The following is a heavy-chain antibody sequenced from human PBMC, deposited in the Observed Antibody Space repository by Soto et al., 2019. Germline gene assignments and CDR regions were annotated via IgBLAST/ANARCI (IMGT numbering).Heavy chain of an antibody. D-gene: IGHD3-22*01. J-gene: IGHJ4*02. CDR3: ARGGSGYRFAY. V-gene: IGHV4-4*07. Sequence: SETLSLTCNASGGSISTNYWSWIRLPAGKGLEWIGHIHSSGSTNYNPSLKSRVTMSVDTSKNQFSLKLSSVTAADTAVYYCARGGSGYRFAYWGQGTLVTVSS. CDR1: GGSISTNY. CDR2: IHSSGST.